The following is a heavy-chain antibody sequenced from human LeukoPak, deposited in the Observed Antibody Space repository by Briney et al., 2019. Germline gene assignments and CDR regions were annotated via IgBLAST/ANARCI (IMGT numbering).Heavy chain of an antibody. CDR3: AAHVAVAGYFDY. CDR1: GGSISSYY. CDR2: IYYSGST. J-gene: IGHJ4*02. Sequence: PSETLSFTCTVSGGSISSYYWSWIRQPPGKGLEWIGYIYYSGSTNYNPSLKSRVTISVDTSKNQFSLKLSSVTAADTAVYYCAAHVAVAGYFDYWGQGTLVTVSS. D-gene: IGHD6-19*01. V-gene: IGHV4-59*01.